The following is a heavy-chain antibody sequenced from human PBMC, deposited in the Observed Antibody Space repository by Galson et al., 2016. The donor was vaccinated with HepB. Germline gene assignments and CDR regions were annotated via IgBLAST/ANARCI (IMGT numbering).Heavy chain of an antibody. D-gene: IGHD4-23*01. Sequence: SLRLSCAASGFTFSDAWMNWVRQAPGRGLEWVGRIKSKTDGGTTDYAAPVKGRFTISRDDSENTLYLQMNSLKTEDTAVYYCTTGGKDWYFDLWGRGTLVTVSS. V-gene: IGHV3-15*01. J-gene: IGHJ2*01. CDR1: GFTFSDAW. CDR3: TTGGKDWYFDL. CDR2: IKSKTDGGTT.